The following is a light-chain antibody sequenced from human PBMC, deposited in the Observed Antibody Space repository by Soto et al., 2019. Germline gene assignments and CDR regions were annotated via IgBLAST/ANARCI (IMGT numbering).Light chain of an antibody. CDR2: AAS. Sequence: DIHLSQSPSSVSASLGYTFTITCRAIQDIAAYLDWYKHKPGRAPELLIHAASSLQSGVPSRFRGSGSGTDFTLTINSLQPEDFATYYCQQAYSFPITFGQGTRVEIK. V-gene: IGKV1D-12*01. CDR3: QQAYSFPIT. J-gene: IGKJ5*01. CDR1: QDIAAY.